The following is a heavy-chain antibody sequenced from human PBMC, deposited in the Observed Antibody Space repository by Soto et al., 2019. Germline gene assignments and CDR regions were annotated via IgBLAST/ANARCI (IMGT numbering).Heavy chain of an antibody. V-gene: IGHV3-30*18. CDR3: AKDQSKVLRFLEWLPDLDY. CDR1: GFTFSSYG. Sequence: GGSLILSCAASGFTFSSYGMHWVRQAPGKGLEWVAVISYDGSNKYYADSVKGRFTISRDNSKNTLYLQMNSLRAEDTAVYYCAKDQSKVLRFLEWLPDLDYWGQGTLVTVSS. J-gene: IGHJ4*02. D-gene: IGHD3-3*01. CDR2: ISYDGSNK.